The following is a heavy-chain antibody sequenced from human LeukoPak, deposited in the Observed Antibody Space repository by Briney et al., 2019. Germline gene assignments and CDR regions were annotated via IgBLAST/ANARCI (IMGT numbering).Heavy chain of an antibody. CDR3: ARGAYYGSSGPIDY. CDR2: IWYDGSNK. V-gene: IGHV3-33*01. J-gene: IGHJ4*02. Sequence: GSLRLSCAASGFTFSSYGMHWVRQAPGKGLEWVAIIWYDGSNKYYADSVKGRFTISRDNSKKTLYLQMNSLRAGDTAVYYCARGAYYGSSGPIDYWGQGTLVTVSS. CDR1: GFTFSSYG. D-gene: IGHD3-22*01.